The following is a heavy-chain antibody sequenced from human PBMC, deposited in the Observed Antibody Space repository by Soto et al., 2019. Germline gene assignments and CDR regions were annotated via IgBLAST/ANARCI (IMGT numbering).Heavy chain of an antibody. J-gene: IGHJ4*02. CDR1: NGSLRVFY. CDR3: VRVGVGIGNHFDS. Sequence: PSETLSLACSVSNGSLRVFYWTCLRQPPGKILEWIGYIHYSGRTDYNPSLTSRATMSVDTSKNQFSLNLKSITAADTAVYYCVRVGVGIGNHFDSWGRGTLVTVSS. CDR2: IHYSGRT. V-gene: IGHV4-59*12. D-gene: IGHD1-26*01.